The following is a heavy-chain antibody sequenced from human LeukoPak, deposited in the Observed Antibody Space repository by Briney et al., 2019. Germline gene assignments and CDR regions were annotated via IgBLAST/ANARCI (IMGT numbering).Heavy chain of an antibody. J-gene: IGHJ3*01. Sequence: PSETLSLTCTVSGGSISSYYWSWIRQPPGKGLEWIGYIYFSGSTNYSPSLKSRVTISVDTSKNQFSLKLNSVTAADTAVYYCVRASVDSGGAFDVWGQGTVVTVSS. CDR3: VRASVDSGGAFDV. CDR2: IYFSGST. D-gene: IGHD5-12*01. V-gene: IGHV4-59*08. CDR1: GGSISSYY.